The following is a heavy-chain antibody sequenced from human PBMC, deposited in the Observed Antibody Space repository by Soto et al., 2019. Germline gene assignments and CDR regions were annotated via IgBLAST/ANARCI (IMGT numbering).Heavy chain of an antibody. CDR2: ISGSGGST. V-gene: IGHV3-23*01. J-gene: IGHJ5*02. CDR3: AKGSWFDP. CDR1: FFPFIIYS. Sequence: SLLLSFSSSFFPFIIYSIILVRQAPGKGLEWVSAISGSGGSTYYADSVKGRFTISRDNSKNTLYLQMNSLRAEDTAVYYCAKGSWFDPWGQGTLVTVSS.